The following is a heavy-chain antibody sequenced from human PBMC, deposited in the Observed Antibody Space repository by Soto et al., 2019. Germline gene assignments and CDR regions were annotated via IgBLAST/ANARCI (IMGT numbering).Heavy chain of an antibody. V-gene: IGHV4-34*01. CDR1: GGSFSGYY. CDR2: INHSGST. Sequence: SETLSLTCAVYGGSFSGYYWSWIRQPPGKGLEWIGEINHSGSTNYNPSLKSRVTISVDRSKNQFSLKLSSVTAADTAVYYCARDVQVYRSEADYHSGVVVSSEGSQVTV. CDR3: ARDVQVYRSEADYHSGVVV. D-gene: IGHD3-16*01. J-gene: IGHJ6*02.